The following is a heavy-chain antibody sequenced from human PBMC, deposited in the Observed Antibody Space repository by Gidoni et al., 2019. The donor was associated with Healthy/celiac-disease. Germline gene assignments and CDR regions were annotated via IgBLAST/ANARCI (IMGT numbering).Heavy chain of an antibody. Sequence: QVQLVESGGGVVQPGRSLRLSCAASGFTFSSYGMHGVRQAPGKGLEWVAVIWYDGSNKYYADSVKGRFTISRDNSKNTLYLQMNSLRAEDTAVYYCARGSPTIFGVVNLYYYYGMDVWGQGTTVTVSS. CDR2: IWYDGSNK. V-gene: IGHV3-33*01. CDR3: ARGSPTIFGVVNLYYYYGMDV. J-gene: IGHJ6*02. CDR1: GFTFSSYG. D-gene: IGHD3-3*01.